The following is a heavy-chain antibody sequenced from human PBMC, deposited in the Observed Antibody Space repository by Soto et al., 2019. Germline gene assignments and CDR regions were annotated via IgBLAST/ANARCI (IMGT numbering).Heavy chain of an antibody. Sequence: QVQLVESGGGVVQPGRSLRLSCAASGFTFSSYAMHWVRQAPGKGLEWVAVISYDGSNKYYADSVKGRFTISRDNSKNTLYLQMNSLRAEDTAVYYCARDLRRYCTNGVCSYFDYWGQGTLVTVSS. J-gene: IGHJ4*02. CDR2: ISYDGSNK. D-gene: IGHD2-8*01. V-gene: IGHV3-30-3*01. CDR1: GFTFSSYA. CDR3: ARDLRRYCTNGVCSYFDY.